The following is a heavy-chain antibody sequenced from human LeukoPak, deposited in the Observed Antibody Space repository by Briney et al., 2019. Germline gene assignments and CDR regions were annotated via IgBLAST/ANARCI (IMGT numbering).Heavy chain of an antibody. Sequence: GRSLRLSCAASGFTFSSYGMHWVRQAPGKGLEWVAVISYDGSNKYYADSVKGRFTISRDNSKNTLYLQMNSLRAEDTAVYYCAKDEVFSSAWYFEYWGQGTLVTVSS. CDR3: AKDEVFSSAWYFEY. D-gene: IGHD6-19*01. V-gene: IGHV3-30*18. J-gene: IGHJ4*02. CDR1: GFTFSSYG. CDR2: ISYDGSNK.